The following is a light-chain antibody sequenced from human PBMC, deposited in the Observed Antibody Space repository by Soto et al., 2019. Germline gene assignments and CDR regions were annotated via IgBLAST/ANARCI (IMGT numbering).Light chain of an antibody. CDR3: SSYTSANTWV. V-gene: IGLV2-14*03. Sequence: QSVLTQPASVSASPGQSITISCTRSSSDITNDKFVSWYQLHPGKAPKLMIYEDTYRPPGVSNRFSASKSGNTASLTISGVQVEDESDFYCSSYTSANTWVFGGGTKLTV. CDR2: EDT. CDR1: SSDITNDKF. J-gene: IGLJ3*02.